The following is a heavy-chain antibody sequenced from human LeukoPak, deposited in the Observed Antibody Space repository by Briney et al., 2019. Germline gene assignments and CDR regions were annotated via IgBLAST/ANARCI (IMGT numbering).Heavy chain of an antibody. V-gene: IGHV3-21*01. J-gene: IGHJ4*02. Sequence: GGSLRLSCAASGFTFSSYGMNWVRQAPGKGLGWVSSISSSRSYIYNADSVKGRFTISRDNAKNSLYLQMNSLRAEDTAVYYCARDHCSSTSCFPSGTNYFDSWGQGTPVTVSS. CDR2: ISSSRSYI. D-gene: IGHD2-2*01. CDR3: ARDHCSSTSCFPSGTNYFDS. CDR1: GFTFSSYG.